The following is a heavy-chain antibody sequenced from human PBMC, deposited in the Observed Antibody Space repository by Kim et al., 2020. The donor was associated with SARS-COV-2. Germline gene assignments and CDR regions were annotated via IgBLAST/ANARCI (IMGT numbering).Heavy chain of an antibody. CDR2: INPNSGGT. CDR3: AGRYYDSSGYLAFDH. D-gene: IGHD3-22*01. J-gene: IGHJ4*02. V-gene: IGHV1-2*04. CDR1: GYTFTGYY. Sequence: ASVKVSCKASGYTFTGYYMHWVRQAPGQGLEWMGWINPNSGGTNYAQKFQGWVTMTRDTSISTAYMELSRLRSDDTAVYYCAGRYYDSSGYLAFDHWGQGTRVPVSS.